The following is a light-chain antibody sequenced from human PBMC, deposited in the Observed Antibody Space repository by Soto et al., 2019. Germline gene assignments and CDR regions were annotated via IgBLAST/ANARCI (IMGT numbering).Light chain of an antibody. CDR2: AAS. Sequence: DIQMTQSPSSLSASVGDRVTFTCRASQGIANDLAWYQQKPTKAPKRLIYAASSLQSGVPSRFSRSGAGTEFTLTISSLQPEDVGTYYCLQHNSYPLTFGGGTTVEI. CDR1: QGIAND. J-gene: IGKJ4*01. V-gene: IGKV1-17*01. CDR3: LQHNSYPLT.